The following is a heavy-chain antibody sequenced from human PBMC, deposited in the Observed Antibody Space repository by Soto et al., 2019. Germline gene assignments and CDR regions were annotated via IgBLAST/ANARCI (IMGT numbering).Heavy chain of an antibody. D-gene: IGHD2-2*01. V-gene: IGHV3-13*01. CDR3: ARALGYCGTATCRQYSFDI. CDR1: GFAFSNYD. Sequence: PGGSLRLSCAASGFAFSNYDMHWVRQAPGKGLEWVSAIGTAGDRHYPGSVKGRFTISRENAKNSLYLQMNSLRAEDTAVYYCARALGYCGTATCRQYSFDIWGQGTLVTVSS. J-gene: IGHJ4*02. CDR2: IGTAGDR.